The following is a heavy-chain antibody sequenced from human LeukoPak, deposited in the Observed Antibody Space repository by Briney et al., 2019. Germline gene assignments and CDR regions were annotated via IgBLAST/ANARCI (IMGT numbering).Heavy chain of an antibody. D-gene: IGHD5-18*01. V-gene: IGHV1-69*13. CDR1: GGTFSSYA. Sequence: GASVKVCCTASGGTFSSYAISWVRQAPGQGLEWMGGIIPIFGTAYYAQKFQGRVTITADESTSTAYMELSILRSEDTAVYYCARSGYSYGYWYYGMDVWGQGTTVTVSS. CDR2: IIPIFGTA. CDR3: ARSGYSYGYWYYGMDV. J-gene: IGHJ6*02.